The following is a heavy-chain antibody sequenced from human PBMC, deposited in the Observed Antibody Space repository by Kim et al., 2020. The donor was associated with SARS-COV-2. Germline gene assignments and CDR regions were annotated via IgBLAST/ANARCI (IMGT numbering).Heavy chain of an antibody. Sequence: GGSLRLSYAASGVSLSNYAVHWVRQAPGKGLKWVAGTSYTGINKYYADSVEGRFTMSRDNSKGTVFLQMNSLRVEDTAVYYCARGYYYDSGAYSEFDSWG. CDR2: TSYTGINK. J-gene: IGHJ4*01. CDR1: GVSLSNYA. D-gene: IGHD3-10*01. V-gene: IGHV3-30*04. CDR3: ARGYYYDSGAYSEFDS.